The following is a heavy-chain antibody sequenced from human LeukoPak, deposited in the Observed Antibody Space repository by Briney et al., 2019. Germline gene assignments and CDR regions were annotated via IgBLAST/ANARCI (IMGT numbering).Heavy chain of an antibody. CDR2: IYYSGST. CDR3: ARVGYWDYYDSSGFFAFDI. CDR1: RASISSGDYY. V-gene: IGHV4-30-4*08. Sequence: PSETLSLTCTVSRASISSGDYYWSWIRQPPGKGLEWIGYIYYSGSTYYNPSLKSRVTISVDTSKNQFSLKLSSVTAADTAVYYCARVGYWDYYDSSGFFAFDIWGQGTMVTVSS. J-gene: IGHJ3*02. D-gene: IGHD3-22*01.